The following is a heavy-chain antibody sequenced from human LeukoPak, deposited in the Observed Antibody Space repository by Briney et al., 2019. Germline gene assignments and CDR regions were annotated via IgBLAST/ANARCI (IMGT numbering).Heavy chain of an antibody. Sequence: PSETLSLTCAVYGGSFSGYYWSWIRQPPGKGLEWIGEINHSGSTNYNPSLKSRVTISVDTSKNQFSLKLSSVTAADTAVYYCATGGATAYYWGQGTLVTVSS. CDR1: GGSFSGYY. V-gene: IGHV4-34*01. D-gene: IGHD1-26*01. CDR3: ATGGATAYY. J-gene: IGHJ4*02. CDR2: INHSGST.